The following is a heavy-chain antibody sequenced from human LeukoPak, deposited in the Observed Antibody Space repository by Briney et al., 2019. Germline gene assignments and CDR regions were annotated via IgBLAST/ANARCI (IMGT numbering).Heavy chain of an antibody. CDR3: AKAVASGRSLDY. J-gene: IGHJ4*02. Sequence: SETLSLTCTVSGGSITSGNSYWTWVRQHPGKGLEWIGYIYYSGSTYYNPSLKSRVSMSVDTSKNQFSLNLSSVTAADTAVYYCAKAVASGRSLDYWAQGTLVTVSS. CDR1: GGSITSGNSY. CDR2: IYYSGST. V-gene: IGHV4-31*03. D-gene: IGHD6-19*01.